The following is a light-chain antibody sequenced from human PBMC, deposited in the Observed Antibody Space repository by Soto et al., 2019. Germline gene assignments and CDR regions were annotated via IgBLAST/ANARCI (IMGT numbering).Light chain of an antibody. CDR2: EDS. V-gene: IGLV3-10*01. J-gene: IGLJ2*01. CDR1: ALPKKY. Sequence: SSELTQPPSVSVSPGQTARITCSGDALPKKYAYWYQQKSGQAPVLVIYEDSKRPSGIPERFSGSSSGTMATLTISGAQVEDEADYYCYSTDSSGNHRVFGGGTKFTVL. CDR3: YSTDSSGNHRV.